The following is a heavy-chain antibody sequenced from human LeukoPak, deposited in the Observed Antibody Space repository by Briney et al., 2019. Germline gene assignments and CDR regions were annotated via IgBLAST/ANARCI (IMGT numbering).Heavy chain of an antibody. D-gene: IGHD1-26*01. CDR3: AKAVGATRDYFDY. CDR2: ISWNSGSI. V-gene: IGHV3-9*01. CDR1: GFTFDDYA. J-gene: IGHJ4*02. Sequence: GGSLRLSCAASGFTFDDYAMHWVWQAPGKGLEWVSGISWNSGSIGYADSVKDRFTISRDNAKNSLYLQMNSLRAEDTALYYCAKAVGATRDYFDYWGQGTLVTVSS.